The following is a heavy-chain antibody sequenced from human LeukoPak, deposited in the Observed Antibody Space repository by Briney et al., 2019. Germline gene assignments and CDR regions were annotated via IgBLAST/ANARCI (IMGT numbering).Heavy chain of an antibody. D-gene: IGHD3-22*01. CDR1: GFTLSSYG. J-gene: IGHJ4*02. V-gene: IGHV3-30*02. CDR2: IRYDGSNK. Sequence: GGSLRLSCAASGFTLSSYGMHWVRQAPGKGLEWAAFIRYDGSNKYYADSVKGRFTISRDNSKNTLYLQMNSLRAADTAVYYCAKDPTHYRVWDDYDSTVLSYWGQGTLVTVSS. CDR3: AKDPTHYRVWDDYDSTVLSY.